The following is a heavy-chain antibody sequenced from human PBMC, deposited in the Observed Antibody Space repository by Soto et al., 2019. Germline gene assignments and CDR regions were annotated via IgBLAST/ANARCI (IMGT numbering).Heavy chain of an antibody. CDR2: ISYTGST. Sequence: SETLSLTCSVSGGSINSYYWGWIRQPPGKGLEWIGYISYTGSTDYSPSLKSRVTISVDTSKNQFSLNLNSVTTADTAVYYCGAQDEVAKGYHFETWGESTMLTVTT. CDR3: GAQDEVAKGYHFET. V-gene: IGHV4-59*08. CDR1: GGSINSYY. D-gene: IGHD1-1*01. J-gene: IGHJ4*02.